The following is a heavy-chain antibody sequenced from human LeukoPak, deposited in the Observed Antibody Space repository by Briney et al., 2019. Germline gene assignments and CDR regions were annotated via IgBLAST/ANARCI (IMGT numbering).Heavy chain of an antibody. D-gene: IGHD3-3*01. V-gene: IGHV3-30*02. CDR1: GFTFSSYG. J-gene: IGHJ4*02. Sequence: GGSLRLSCAASGFTFSSYGMHWVSQAPGKRLEWVAFIRYDGSNKYYADSVKGRFTISRDNSKNTLYLQMNSLRAEDTAVYYCAADNPLSVLRFYHWGQGTLITVSS. CDR2: IRYDGSNK. CDR3: AADNPLSVLRFYH.